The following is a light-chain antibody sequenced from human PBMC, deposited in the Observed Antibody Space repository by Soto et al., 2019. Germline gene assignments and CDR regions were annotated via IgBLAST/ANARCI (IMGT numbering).Light chain of an antibody. CDR1: EFISSN. V-gene: IGKV1-39*01. CDR3: QQSHSSPLT. CDR2: SAS. Sequence: DIQMTQSPSSLSASVGDRVTITCRASEFISSNLHWYQQKPGRAPNLLIYSASNLQTGVASRFSGRGYGTAFSLTISSLQPEDGATYFCQQSHSSPLTFGGGTKVQIK. J-gene: IGKJ4*01.